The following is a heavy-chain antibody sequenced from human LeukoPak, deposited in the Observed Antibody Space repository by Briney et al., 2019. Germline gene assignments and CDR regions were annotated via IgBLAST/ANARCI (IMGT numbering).Heavy chain of an antibody. CDR1: GGSFSGYY. CDR2: INHSGST. Sequence: SETLSLTCAVYGGSFSGYYWSWIRQPPGKGLEWIGEINHSGSTNYNPSPKSRVTISVDTSKNQFSLKLSSVTAADTAVYYCAREVGLWFGELFSWGQGTLVTVSS. CDR3: AREVGLWFGELFS. D-gene: IGHD3-10*01. J-gene: IGHJ5*02. V-gene: IGHV4-34*01.